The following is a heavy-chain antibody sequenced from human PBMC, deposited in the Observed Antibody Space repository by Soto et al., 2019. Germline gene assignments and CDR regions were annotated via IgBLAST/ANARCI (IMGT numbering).Heavy chain of an antibody. Sequence: SVKVSCKASGFNFATSTIQWVRQTRGHRLEWIGWIVVGNGNTNFAQDLRQRVTFSRDMSTSTAYMDVSTLRSDDTAMYYCATASAGYTFGFDLWGQGSLVTVS. CDR2: IVVGNGNT. J-gene: IGHJ4*02. CDR1: GFNFATST. CDR3: ATASAGYTFGFDL. D-gene: IGHD1-1*01. V-gene: IGHV1-58*02.